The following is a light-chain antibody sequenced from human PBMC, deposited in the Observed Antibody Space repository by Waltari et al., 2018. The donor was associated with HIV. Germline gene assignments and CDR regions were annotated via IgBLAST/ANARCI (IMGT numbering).Light chain of an antibody. CDR3: QQYFATPPT. J-gene: IGKJ4*01. CDR2: LAS. V-gene: IGKV4-1*01. Sequence: DIVMTQSPDSLAVSLGERATIKCKSSRTILYTSNNQNYLAWYQQKPGQPPKLLIYLASTRQPGVPDRFSGSGSGTDFTLTISSLQAEDVAVYSCQQYFATPPTFGGGTKVEIK. CDR1: RTILYTSNNQNY.